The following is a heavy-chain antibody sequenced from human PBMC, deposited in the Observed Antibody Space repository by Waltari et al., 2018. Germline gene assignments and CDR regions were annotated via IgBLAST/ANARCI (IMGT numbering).Heavy chain of an antibody. Sequence: QVQLVQSGAEVKKPGASVQVSCKVSGYTLTELSMPWVRPAPGKGLEWMGGFDPEDGETSYAQKFQGRVTMTEDTSTDTAYMELSSLRSEDTAVYYCATLTVTMVRGVEFDPWGQGTLVTVSS. CDR1: GYTLTELS. J-gene: IGHJ5*02. D-gene: IGHD3-10*01. V-gene: IGHV1-24*01. CDR2: FDPEDGET. CDR3: ATLTVTMVRGVEFDP.